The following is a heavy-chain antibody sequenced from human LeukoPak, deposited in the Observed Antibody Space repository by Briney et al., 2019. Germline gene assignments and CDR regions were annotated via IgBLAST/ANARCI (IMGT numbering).Heavy chain of an antibody. CDR1: GYTFTGYY. Sequence: ASVKVSCKASGYTFTGYYMHWVRQAPRQGLEGVGCLNPNSGCTNNAQKFQGRVPNTRDTSNSTAFTELSRLRAHETALYYLARDLGSLMDVGREATTVTVS. V-gene: IGHV1-2*02. CDR3: ARDLGSLMDV. CDR2: LNPNSGCT. J-gene: IGHJ6*03.